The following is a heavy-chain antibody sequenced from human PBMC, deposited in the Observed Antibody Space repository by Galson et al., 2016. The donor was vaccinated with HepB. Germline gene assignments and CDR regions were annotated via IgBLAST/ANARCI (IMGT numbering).Heavy chain of an antibody. D-gene: IGHD3-22*01. CDR2: ISYDGSDK. V-gene: IGHV3-30*18. J-gene: IGHJ6*02. Sequence: SLRLSCAASGFTFSSYGMHWVRQAPGKGLEWVAVISYDGSDKYYADSVKGRFTISRDNSKNTLNLQMNSLRAEVTAVYYCAKDRRYYDSSGYFWEGYYYDGMDVWGQGTTVTVSS. CDR1: GFTFSSYG. CDR3: AKDRRYYDSSGYFWEGYYYDGMDV.